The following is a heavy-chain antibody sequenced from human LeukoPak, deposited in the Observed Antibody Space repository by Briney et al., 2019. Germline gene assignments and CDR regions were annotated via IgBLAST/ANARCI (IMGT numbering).Heavy chain of an antibody. V-gene: IGHV3-23*01. Sequence: GGSLRLSCAASGFILRNHAMNWVRQAPGQGLEWVSGVSASGGRTFNTDSVKGRFRISRDNSKNTLYLEMNSLRPEDTALYYCAKSLGNQGVIDYWGQGTLVTVSS. J-gene: IGHJ4*02. CDR1: GFILRNHA. CDR2: VSASGGRT. D-gene: IGHD3-10*01. CDR3: AKSLGNQGVIDY.